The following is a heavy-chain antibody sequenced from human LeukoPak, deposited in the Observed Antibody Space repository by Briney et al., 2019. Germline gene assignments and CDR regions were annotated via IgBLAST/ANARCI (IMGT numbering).Heavy chain of an antibody. V-gene: IGHV3-7*01. CDR3: KSGGAAPGSFDY. CDR2: IKYDGNED. D-gene: IGHD1-1*01. J-gene: IGHJ4*02. CDR1: GFTFSRYW. Sequence: GGSLRLSCAASGFTFSRYWMSWMRQAPGKGLEWVANIKYDGNEDYYMDSVKGRFSISRDNAKNSLYLQLNSLRVEDTAVYYCKSGGAAPGSFDYWGQGTLVTVSP.